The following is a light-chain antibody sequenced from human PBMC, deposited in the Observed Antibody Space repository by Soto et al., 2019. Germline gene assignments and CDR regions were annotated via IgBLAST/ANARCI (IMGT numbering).Light chain of an antibody. CDR1: QGIDNH. CDR3: QNYKVAPFT. CDR2: AAS. Sequence: DIQMTQSPSSLSASLGDRVTITCRASQGIDNHLAWYQQKPGKAPKLLIYAASTLHSGVPSRFTGSGSGTDFTLTISSLQPEDAATYYWQNYKVAPFTFGGGTKVEI. J-gene: IGKJ4*01. V-gene: IGKV1-27*01.